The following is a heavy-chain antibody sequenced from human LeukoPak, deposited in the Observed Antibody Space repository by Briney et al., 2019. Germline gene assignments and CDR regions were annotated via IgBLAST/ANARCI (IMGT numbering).Heavy chain of an antibody. Sequence: ASVKVSCKASGGTFSSYAISWVRQAPGQGLEWMGRIIPIFGIANYAQKFQGRVTITADKSTSTAYMELSSLRSEDTAVYYYARDYYDSSGYFVSVWFDPWGQGTLVTVSS. V-gene: IGHV1-69*04. CDR1: GGTFSSYA. J-gene: IGHJ5*02. CDR3: ARDYYDSSGYFVSVWFDP. D-gene: IGHD3-22*01. CDR2: IIPIFGIA.